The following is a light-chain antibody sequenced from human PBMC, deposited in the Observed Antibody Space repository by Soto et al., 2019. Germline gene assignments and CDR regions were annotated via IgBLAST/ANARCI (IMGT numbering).Light chain of an antibody. CDR2: EVT. CDR3: SSYTSSSTVV. V-gene: IGLV2-14*01. CDR1: SSDVGGYNY. Sequence: QSALTQPASVSGSPGQSITISCTVTSSDVGGYNYVSWYQQHPGKAPKLMIYEVTHRPSGVSNRFSGYKSGNTASLTISGLQAEDETHYYCSSYTSSSTVVFGGGTKVTVL. J-gene: IGLJ2*01.